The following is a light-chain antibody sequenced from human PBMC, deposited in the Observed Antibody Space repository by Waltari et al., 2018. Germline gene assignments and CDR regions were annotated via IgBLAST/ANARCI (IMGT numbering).Light chain of an antibody. Sequence: EIVMTQSPATLSVSPGERATLSCRASQSISSQLAWYQQKPGQAPRLLIYGASTRATGIPARFSGSGSVTEFTLTISSLQSEDCAVYFCQQYHESPPITFGPGTKVDIK. V-gene: IGKV3-15*01. CDR3: QQYHESPPIT. J-gene: IGKJ3*01. CDR1: QSISSQ. CDR2: GAS.